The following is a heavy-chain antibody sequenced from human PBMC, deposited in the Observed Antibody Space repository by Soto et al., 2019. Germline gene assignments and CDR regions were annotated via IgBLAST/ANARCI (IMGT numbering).Heavy chain of an antibody. Sequence: GASLKIAGNGSGYTCTIYWIRLVLQMPGKGLHWMGRIDASDSYNNYSPSFQGHVSISADKSISTAYLQWSSLRASDTAIYYCARQEPVMDWNPPQDRFDPWGQGTLVTVSS. CDR3: ARQEPVMDWNPPQDRFDP. J-gene: IGHJ5*02. D-gene: IGHD1-1*01. CDR1: GYTCTIYW. CDR2: IDASDSYN. V-gene: IGHV5-10-1*01.